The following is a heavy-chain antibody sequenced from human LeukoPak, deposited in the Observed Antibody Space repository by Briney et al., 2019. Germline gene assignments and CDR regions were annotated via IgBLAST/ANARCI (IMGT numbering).Heavy chain of an antibody. CDR2: ISYDGSNK. J-gene: IGHJ4*02. Sequence: PGGSLRLSCAASGFTFSSYGMHWVRQAPGKGLEWVAVISYDGSNKYYADSVKGRFTISRDNSKNTLYLQMNSLRAEDTAVYYCAKDDSSYYGGNSEVDYWGQGTLVTVSS. D-gene: IGHD4-23*01. CDR3: AKDDSSYYGGNSEVDY. V-gene: IGHV3-30*18. CDR1: GFTFSSYG.